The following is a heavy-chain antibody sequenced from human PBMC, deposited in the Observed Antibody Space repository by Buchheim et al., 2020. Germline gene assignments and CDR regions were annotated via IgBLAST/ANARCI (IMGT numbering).Heavy chain of an antibody. J-gene: IGHJ4*02. V-gene: IGHV1-46*01. D-gene: IGHD3-3*01. CDR1: GYTFSNYY. CDR3: ARDRRGVDYDFWSGLKY. CDR2: INPSVGST. Sequence: QVQLVQSGAEVKKPGASVKVSCKASGYTFSNYYMHWVRQAPGQGLEWMGIINPSVGSTSYAQKFQGRVTMTSDTSTNTVDMELSSLRSEDTAVYYCARDRRGVDYDFWSGLKYWGQGTL.